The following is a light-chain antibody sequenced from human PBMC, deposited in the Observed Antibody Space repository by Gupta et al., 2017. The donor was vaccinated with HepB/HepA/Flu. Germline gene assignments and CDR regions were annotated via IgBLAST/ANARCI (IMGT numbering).Light chain of an antibody. CDR2: AND. Sequence: QSVLTQPPSASGLPGQRVTISCSGSTSNIGSNTVNWYRQVPGTAPKFLIFANDQRPSGVPDRFSGSKSGTSGSLAISGLQSDDEGDYYCASWDDSLRGLLFGGGTKLTVL. CDR3: ASWDDSLRGLL. CDR1: TSNIGSNT. J-gene: IGLJ3*02. V-gene: IGLV1-44*01.